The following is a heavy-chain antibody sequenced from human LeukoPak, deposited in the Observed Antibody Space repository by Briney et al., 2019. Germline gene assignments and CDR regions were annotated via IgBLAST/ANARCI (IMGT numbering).Heavy chain of an antibody. CDR2: ISSSGSTI. V-gene: IGHV3-48*04. D-gene: IGHD1-26*01. CDR3: ARVGASGGSFDY. Sequence: GGSLRLSYAASGFTFSSYGMNWVRQAPGKGLEWVSYISSSGSTIYYADSVKGRFTISRDNAKNSLYLQMNSLRAEDTAVYYCARVGASGGSFDYWGQGTLVTVSS. J-gene: IGHJ4*02. CDR1: GFTFSSYG.